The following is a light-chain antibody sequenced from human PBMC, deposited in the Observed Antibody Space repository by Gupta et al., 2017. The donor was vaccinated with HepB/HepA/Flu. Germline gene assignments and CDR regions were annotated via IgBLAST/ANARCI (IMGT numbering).Light chain of an antibody. CDR1: QSLLNSNGYHY. CDR3: MQGLHPPRT. CDR2: VVS. Sequence: QFPLSLPVTPGEPASISCRSSQSLLNSNGYHYLDWYVQKPGQSPQLLISVVSLRATGVPDRFSGSGYDTDFTQTISREEAQHVGVYYCMQGLHPPRTFGGG. V-gene: IGKV2-28*01. J-gene: IGKJ4*01.